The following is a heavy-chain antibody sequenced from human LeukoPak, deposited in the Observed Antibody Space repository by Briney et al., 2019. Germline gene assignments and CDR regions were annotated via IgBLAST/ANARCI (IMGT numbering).Heavy chain of an antibody. J-gene: IGHJ4*02. CDR3: ARDGYGDYIGDY. V-gene: IGHV1-18*01. D-gene: IGHD4-17*01. CDR2: TSAHNGNT. Sequence: GASVKVSCKASGYTFHSFGITWVRQAPGQGLEWMGWTSAHNGNTNYAQNFQGRVSMTTDPSTSTAYMELRSLRSADTAVYYCARDGYGDYIGDYWGQGTLVIVSS. CDR1: GYTFHSFG.